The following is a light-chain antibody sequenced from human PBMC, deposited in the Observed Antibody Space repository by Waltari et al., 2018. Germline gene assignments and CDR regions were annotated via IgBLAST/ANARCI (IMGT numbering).Light chain of an antibody. CDR3: MQGLNLPLT. V-gene: IGKV2-29*03. J-gene: IGKJ4*01. CDR1: QSLLHSDGKTY. CDR2: EGS. Sequence: ETVMTQTPLSLSVTPGQPASISCKSSQSLLHSDGKTYLHWYLQKPGQSPQLLIHEGSSRLSGVPDRVRGSGSGTDFTLEISRVDTEDVWVYYCMQGLNLPLTFGGGTKVEIK.